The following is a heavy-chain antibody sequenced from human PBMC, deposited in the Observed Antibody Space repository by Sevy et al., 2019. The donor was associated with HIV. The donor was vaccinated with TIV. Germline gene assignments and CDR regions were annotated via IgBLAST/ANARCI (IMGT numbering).Heavy chain of an antibody. CDR2: ISVSGDFT. D-gene: IGHD3-3*01. V-gene: IGHV3-23*01. CDR1: GFTFSNYA. CDR3: ARGMNLEGSWCGMDV. Sequence: GGSLRLSCADSGFTFSNYAMAWVRQAPGKGLEWVSAISVSGDFTYYADSVKGRFTISRDNSRNTLSLQMNSLRAEDTAVYDWARGMNLEGSWCGMDVWGQGTTVTVSS. J-gene: IGHJ6*02.